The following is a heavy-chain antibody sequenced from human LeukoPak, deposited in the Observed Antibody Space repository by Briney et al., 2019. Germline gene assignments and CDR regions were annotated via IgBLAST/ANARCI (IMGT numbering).Heavy chain of an antibody. D-gene: IGHD3-10*01. CDR2: MNPNSGNT. V-gene: IGHV1-8*01. Sequence: ASVKVSCKASGYTFTSYDINWVRQATGQGLEWMGWMNPNSGNTGYAQKFQGRVTMTRNTSISTAYMELSSLRSEDTAVYYCAGGPPLNYGSGSYSNYWGQGTLVTVSS. CDR1: GYTFTSYD. J-gene: IGHJ4*02. CDR3: AGGPPLNYGSGSYSNY.